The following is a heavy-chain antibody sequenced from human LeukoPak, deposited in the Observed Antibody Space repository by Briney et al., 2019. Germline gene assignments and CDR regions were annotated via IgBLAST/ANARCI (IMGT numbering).Heavy chain of an antibody. CDR3: ARKSAARKTSEFDY. CDR1: GYTFTGYY. CDR2: INPNSGGT. J-gene: IGHJ4*02. V-gene: IGHV1-2*02. D-gene: IGHD6-6*01. Sequence: ASVKVSCTASGYTFTGYYMHWVRQAPGQGLEWMGWINPNSGGTNYAQKFQGRVTMTSDTSISTAYMELSSLISDDTAVYYCARKSAARKTSEFDYWGQGTLVTVSS.